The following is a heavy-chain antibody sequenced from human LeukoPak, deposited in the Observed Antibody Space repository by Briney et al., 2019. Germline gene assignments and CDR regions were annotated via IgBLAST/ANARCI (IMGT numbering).Heavy chain of an antibody. V-gene: IGHV4-30-4*08. J-gene: IGHJ3*02. CDR3: ARDQDMPLSFDI. CDR2: IYYSGST. Sequence: SETLSLTCTVSGGSISSGGYYWSWIRQPPGKGLEWIGYIYYSGSTYYNPSLKSRVTISVDTSKNQFSLKLSSVTAADTAVYYCARDQDMPLSFDIWGQGTMVTVSS. CDR1: GGSISSGGYY. D-gene: IGHD2-2*01.